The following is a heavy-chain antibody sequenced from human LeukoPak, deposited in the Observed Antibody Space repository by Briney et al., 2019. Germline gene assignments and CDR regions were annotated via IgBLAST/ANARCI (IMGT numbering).Heavy chain of an antibody. V-gene: IGHV3-30*18. CDR1: GFTFRTFG. Sequence: PGRSLRLSCAASGFTFRTFGMHWVRQAPGKGLEWVAVISYDGSNQYYADTVKGRFTISRDNSKNALYLQMNSLRAEDTAVYYCAKDRLGALYYYDSSGYYRFDYWGQGTLVTVSS. D-gene: IGHD3-22*01. CDR3: AKDRLGALYYYDSSGYYRFDY. J-gene: IGHJ4*01. CDR2: ISYDGSNQ.